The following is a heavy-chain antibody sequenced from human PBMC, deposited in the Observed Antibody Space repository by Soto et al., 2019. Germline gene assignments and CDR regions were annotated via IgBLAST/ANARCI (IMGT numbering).Heavy chain of an antibody. D-gene: IGHD3-9*01. Sequence: QAHLVQSGAEVRKPGASVKVSCKALEHTSTIYYIHWVRQARGQGLEWMGWINADSGDTTYAEDFRGRGTFTRDTSTSTFHMELSRLRLDDTAMYFCATRDYDILTGYLHIWGQGTLITVSS. V-gene: IGHV1-2*02. CDR2: INADSGDT. CDR1: EHTSTIYY. J-gene: IGHJ1*01. CDR3: ATRDYDILTGYLHI.